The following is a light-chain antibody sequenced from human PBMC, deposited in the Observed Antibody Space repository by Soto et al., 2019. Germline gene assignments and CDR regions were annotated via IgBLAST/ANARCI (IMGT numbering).Light chain of an antibody. CDR3: MQGLHGPWT. Sequence: DVVMTQSPLSLPVTPGEPVSISCRSSQSLLHSNGNTYLDWYLQKPGQSPQLLIYLSFNRASGVPDRFSGSGTGTDFTLKISRVEAEDVGVYYCMQGLHGPWTFGQGTKVEIK. CDR1: QSLLHSNGNTY. J-gene: IGKJ1*01. V-gene: IGKV2-28*01. CDR2: LSF.